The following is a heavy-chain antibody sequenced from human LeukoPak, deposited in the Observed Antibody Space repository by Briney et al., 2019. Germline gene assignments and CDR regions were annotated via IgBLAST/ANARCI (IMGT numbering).Heavy chain of an antibody. CDR3: ATLYCTTSTCYDY. CDR1: GFTFSSYS. J-gene: IGHJ4*02. V-gene: IGHV3-21*06. Sequence: GGSLRLSCAASGFTFSSYSMNWVRQAPGKGLEWVSSISSSSYIYYADSVKGRFTISRDNAKNSLYLQMNSLRAEDTAMYYCATLYCTTSTCYDYWGQGTLVTVSS. D-gene: IGHD2-2*01. CDR2: ISSSSYI.